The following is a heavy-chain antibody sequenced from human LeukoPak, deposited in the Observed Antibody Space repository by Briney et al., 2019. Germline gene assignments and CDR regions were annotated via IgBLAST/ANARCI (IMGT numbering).Heavy chain of an antibody. Sequence: GALRLSCAASGFTFITYAMHWVRQAPGKGLEWVAVISYDGSNKYYVDSVKGRFTISRDNSKNTLYLQMNSLRAEDTAVYYCAKLVYGGNSGDAFDIWGQGTMVTVSS. CDR3: AKLVYGGNSGDAFDI. D-gene: IGHD4-23*01. V-gene: IGHV3-30-3*02. CDR2: ISYDGSNK. CDR1: GFTFITYA. J-gene: IGHJ3*02.